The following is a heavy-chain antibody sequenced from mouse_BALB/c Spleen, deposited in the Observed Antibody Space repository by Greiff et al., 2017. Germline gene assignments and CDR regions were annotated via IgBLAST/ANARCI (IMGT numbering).Heavy chain of an antibody. D-gene: IGHD2-1*01. CDR2: IYPGDGDT. J-gene: IGHJ2*01. Sequence: QVQLQQSGAELAGPGASVRLSCRASGSTFPSYWRRGVKQRPGQGLEWFGAIYPGDGDTRYTQKFKGKATLTADKSSSTAYMQLSSLASEDSAVYYCARGGGNHLFDYWGQGTTLTVSA. CDR1: GSTFPSYW. CDR3: ARGGGNHLFDY. V-gene: IGHV1-87*01.